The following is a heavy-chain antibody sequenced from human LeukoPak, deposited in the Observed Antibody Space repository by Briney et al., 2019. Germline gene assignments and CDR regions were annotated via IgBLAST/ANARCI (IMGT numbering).Heavy chain of an antibody. CDR2: IYSGGST. D-gene: IGHD1/OR15-1a*01. CDR1: GCTVSSNY. V-gene: IGHV3-53*01. CDR3: ARDRGRTNYYYGMDV. Sequence: GGSLRLSCVASGCTVSSNYMSWVRQAPGKGLEWVSIIYSGGSTYYADSVKGRFTISRDNSKNTLYLQMNSLRAEDTAMYYCARDRGRTNYYYGMDVWGKGTTVTVSS. J-gene: IGHJ6*04.